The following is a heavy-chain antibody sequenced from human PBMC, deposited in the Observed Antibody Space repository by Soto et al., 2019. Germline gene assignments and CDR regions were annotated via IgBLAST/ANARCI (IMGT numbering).Heavy chain of an antibody. CDR1: GGTFSSYT. J-gene: IGHJ5*02. D-gene: IGHD3-10*01. V-gene: IGHV1-69*02. CDR2: IIPILGIA. Sequence: GASVKVSCKASGGTFSSYTISWVRQAPGQGLEWMGRIIPILGIANYAQKFQGRVTITADKSTSTAYMELSSLRSEDTAVYYCASIHYGSGSYYNNNWFDPWGQGTLVTVSS. CDR3: ASIHYGSGSYYNNNWFDP.